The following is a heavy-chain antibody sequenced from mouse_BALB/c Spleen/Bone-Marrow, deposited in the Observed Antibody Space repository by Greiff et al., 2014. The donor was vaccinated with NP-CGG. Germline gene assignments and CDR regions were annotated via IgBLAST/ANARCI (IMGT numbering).Heavy chain of an antibody. D-gene: IGHD4-1*01. V-gene: IGHV2-9*02. CDR3: ARVTGTDWYFDV. CDR2: IWAGGST. Sequence: VQLQQSGPGLVAPSQSLSITCTVSGFSLTSYGVHWVHQPPGKGLEWLGVIWAGGSTNYNSALMSRLSISKDNSKSQVFLKMNSLQTDDTAMYYCARVTGTDWYFDVWGAGTTVTVSS. CDR1: GFSLTSYG. J-gene: IGHJ1*01.